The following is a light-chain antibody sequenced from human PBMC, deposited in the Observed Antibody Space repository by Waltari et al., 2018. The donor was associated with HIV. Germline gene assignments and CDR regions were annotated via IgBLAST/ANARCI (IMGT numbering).Light chain of an antibody. V-gene: IGKV3-20*01. J-gene: IGKJ1*01. Sequence: EVVLTQSPGTLSLFPGERAILSCRASQSVSRNFLAWYQQKPGQAPRLLIHGASSRATGVPDRFSGSGAGTDFNLTISRLEPEDFAVFYCQQCSISPWTFGQGTRVEIK. CDR1: QSVSRNF. CDR3: QQCSISPWT. CDR2: GAS.